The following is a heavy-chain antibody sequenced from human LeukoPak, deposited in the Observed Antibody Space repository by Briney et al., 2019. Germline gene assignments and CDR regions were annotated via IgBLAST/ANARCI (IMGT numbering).Heavy chain of an antibody. CDR1: GFTFSSYG. CDR2: ISYDGSNK. V-gene: IGHV3-30*18. Sequence: GGSLRLSCAASGFTFSSYGMHWVRQAPGKGLEWVAVISYDGSNKYYADSVKGRFTISRDNSKNTLYLQMNSLRAEDTAVYYCAKDYLEHRGGFDYWGQGTLVTVSS. J-gene: IGHJ4*02. D-gene: IGHD1/OR15-1a*01. CDR3: AKDYLEHRGGFDY.